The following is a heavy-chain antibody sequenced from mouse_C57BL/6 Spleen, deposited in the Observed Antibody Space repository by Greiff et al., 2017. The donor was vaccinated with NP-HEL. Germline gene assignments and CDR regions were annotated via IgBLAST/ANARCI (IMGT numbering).Heavy chain of an antibody. D-gene: IGHD1-1*01. Sequence: EVQLQQSGAELVRPGASVKLSCTASGFNIKDDYMHWVKQRPEQGLEWIGWIDPENGDTEYASKFQGKSTITEDTSSNTAYLQLSSLTSEDTAVYYCTLQREYYYGSSHFDYWGQGTTLTVSS. V-gene: IGHV14-4*01. CDR3: TLQREYYYGSSHFDY. CDR2: IDPENGDT. CDR1: GFNIKDDY. J-gene: IGHJ2*01.